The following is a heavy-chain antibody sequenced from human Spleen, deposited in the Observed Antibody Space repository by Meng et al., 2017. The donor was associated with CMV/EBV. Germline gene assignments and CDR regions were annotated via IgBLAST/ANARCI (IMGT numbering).Heavy chain of an antibody. Sequence: VSGASISGSNFCWAWVRQPPGRGLEWIGNIYYDGITYYSPSLTSRVIMLVDTAKNQFSLQVNSVTAADTAIYYCARGGRFLEQPFDPWGQGTLVTVSS. J-gene: IGHJ5*02. CDR2: IYYDGIT. D-gene: IGHD3-3*01. CDR3: ARGGRFLEQPFDP. V-gene: IGHV4-39*07. CDR1: GASISGSNFC.